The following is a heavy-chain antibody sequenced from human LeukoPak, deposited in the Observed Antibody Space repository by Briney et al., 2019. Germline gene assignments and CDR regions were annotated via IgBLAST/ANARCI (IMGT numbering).Heavy chain of an antibody. CDR3: AKDVKGQWLTKDFDY. V-gene: IGHV3-21*04. CDR2: ISSSSSYI. Sequence: PGGSLRLSCAASGFTFSSYSMNWVRQAPGKGLEWVSSISSSSSYIYYADSVKGRFTISRDNAKNSLYLQMNSLRAEDTAVYYCAKDVKGQWLTKDFDYWGQGTLVTVSS. D-gene: IGHD6-19*01. CDR1: GFTFSSYS. J-gene: IGHJ4*02.